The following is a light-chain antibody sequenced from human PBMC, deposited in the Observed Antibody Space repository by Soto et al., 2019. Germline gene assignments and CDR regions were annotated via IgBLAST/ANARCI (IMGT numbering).Light chain of an antibody. J-gene: IGKJ2*01. CDR2: GAS. CDR1: QSVTSNF. Sequence: EIVLTQSPGTLSLSPGERATLSCRASQSVTSNFLAWYQQKPAQAPRLLIYGASGRATGIPDRFSGSGSGTDFTLNITRLGPEDFAVYYCQQYGNSPLYTFGQGTKLEI. V-gene: IGKV3-20*01. CDR3: QQYGNSPLYT.